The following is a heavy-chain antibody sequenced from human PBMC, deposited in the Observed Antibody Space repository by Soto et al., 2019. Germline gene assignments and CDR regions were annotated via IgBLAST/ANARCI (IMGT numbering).Heavy chain of an antibody. V-gene: IGHV3-23*03. D-gene: IGHD3-9*01. J-gene: IGHJ4*02. CDR3: AKDRHPDGIWTFDY. CDR1: GFIFSTYT. CDR2: ISQPGRET. Sequence: EVHLLESGGHLVQPGGSLRLSCAASGFIFSTYTMNWVRQVPGKGLEWVSGISQPGRETWYADSVKGRFTISRDNSKNFLFLQMRVEDTAVYYCAKDRHPDGIWTFDYWGQGAPVTVSS.